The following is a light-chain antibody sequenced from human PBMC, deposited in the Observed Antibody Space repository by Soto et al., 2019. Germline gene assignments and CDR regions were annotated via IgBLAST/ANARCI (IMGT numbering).Light chain of an antibody. CDR2: GAS. CDR3: QRYGTLEFT. J-gene: IGKJ3*01. CDR1: QTFSSSY. V-gene: IGKV3-20*01. Sequence: EVVLTQSPGTLSLSPGERATLSGRASQTFSSSYLAWYQQKPGQAPRLLIYGASFRATGIPDRFSGSGSGTDFTLTISRLEPEDVGVYYCQRYGTLEFTFGPGTKVDI.